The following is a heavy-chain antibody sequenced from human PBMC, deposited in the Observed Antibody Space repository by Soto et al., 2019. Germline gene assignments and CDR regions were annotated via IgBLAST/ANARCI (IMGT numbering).Heavy chain of an antibody. CDR3: ARDGGLYSSSWYRGEYYYYGMDV. CDR1: GGSISSGGYY. D-gene: IGHD6-13*01. CDR2: VYYSGST. J-gene: IGHJ6*02. V-gene: IGHV4-31*03. Sequence: PSETLSLTCTVSGGSISSGGYYWSWIRQHPWKGLEWIGYVYYSGSTYYNPSLKSRVTISVDTSKNQFSLKLSSVTAADTAVYYCARDGGLYSSSWYRGEYYYYGMDVWGQGXTVTVSS.